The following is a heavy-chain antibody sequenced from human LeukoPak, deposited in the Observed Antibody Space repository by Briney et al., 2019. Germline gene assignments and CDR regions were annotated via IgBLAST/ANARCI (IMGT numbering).Heavy chain of an antibody. V-gene: IGHV3-23*01. Sequence: PGGSLRLSCAVSGCTFSSYAMSWVRQAPGKGLEWVSAICGSGGSTYYANSVKSGFTISRDNCKKTLYLQINSLRAEGTAVYYCAKGSSTSSTTFDYWGQGTLVTVSS. D-gene: IGHD2-2*01. CDR3: AKGSSTSSTTFDY. CDR1: GCTFSSYA. J-gene: IGHJ4*02. CDR2: ICGSGGST.